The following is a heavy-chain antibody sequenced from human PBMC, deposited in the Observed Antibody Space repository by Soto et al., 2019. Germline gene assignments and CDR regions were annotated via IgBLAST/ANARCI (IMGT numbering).Heavy chain of an antibody. CDR2: IIPIFGTA. Sequence: ASVKVSCKASGGTFSSYAISWVRQAPGQGLEWMGGIIPIFGTANYAQKFQGRVTITADESTSTAYMELSSLRSEDTAVYYCARSDYYDSSDYSYYFDYWGQGTLVTDSS. CDR1: GGTFSSYA. V-gene: IGHV1-69*13. CDR3: ARSDYYDSSDYSYYFDY. J-gene: IGHJ4*02. D-gene: IGHD3-22*01.